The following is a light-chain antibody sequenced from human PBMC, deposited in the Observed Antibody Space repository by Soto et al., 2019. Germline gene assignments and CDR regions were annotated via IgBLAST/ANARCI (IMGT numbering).Light chain of an antibody. CDR2: AAS. J-gene: IGKJ1*01. CDR3: QQYMSYS. CDR1: QGISTY. V-gene: IGKV1-12*01. Sequence: DIPMTQSPSSVSASVRARVPLTCRASQGISTYLAWYQQKPGKAPKLLIYAASTLESGVPSRFSGSGSGTEFTLTISSLQPDDFATYYCQQYMSYSFGQGTKVDI.